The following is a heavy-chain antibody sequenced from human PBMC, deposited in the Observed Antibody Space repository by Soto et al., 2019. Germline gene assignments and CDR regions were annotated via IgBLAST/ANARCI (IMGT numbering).Heavy chain of an antibody. J-gene: IGHJ6*02. Sequence: SGKVSCKASGFTFTSSAVQWVRQARGQRLEWIGWIVVGSGNTNYAQKFQERVTITRDMSTSTAYMELSSLRSEDTAVYYCAADSYGDYYYYGMDVWGQGTTVTVSS. CDR2: IVVGSGNT. V-gene: IGHV1-58*01. CDR3: AADSYGDYYYYGMDV. D-gene: IGHD5-18*01. CDR1: GFTFTSSA.